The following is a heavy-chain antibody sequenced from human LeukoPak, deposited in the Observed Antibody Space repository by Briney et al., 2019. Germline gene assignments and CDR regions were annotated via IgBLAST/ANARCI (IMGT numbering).Heavy chain of an antibody. J-gene: IGHJ5*02. D-gene: IGHD3-22*01. Sequence: PGGSLRLSCAASGFTFSSYEMNWVRQAPGKGLEWVSYISSSGSTIYYADSVKGRFTISRDNAKNSLYLQMNSLRAEDTAVYYCAREDNYYDSSGYLNWFDPWGQGTVVTVSS. CDR2: ISSSGSTI. V-gene: IGHV3-48*03. CDR1: GFTFSSYE. CDR3: AREDNYYDSSGYLNWFDP.